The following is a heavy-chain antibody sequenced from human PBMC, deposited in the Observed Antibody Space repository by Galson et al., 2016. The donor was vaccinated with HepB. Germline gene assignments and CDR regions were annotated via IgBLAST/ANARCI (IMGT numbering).Heavy chain of an antibody. CDR3: ARYLGGSRSSMFDY. D-gene: IGHD6-6*01. Sequence: SETLSLTCTVSGTSITSYYWSWIRQAPGKGLEWIGHTHYRESNDYNPSLKSRVIMSVDTSKSQFSLKLSSVTAADTAVYYCARYLGGSRSSMFDYWGQGTLVTVSS. V-gene: IGHV4-59*01. J-gene: IGHJ4*02. CDR1: GTSITSYY. CDR2: THYRESN.